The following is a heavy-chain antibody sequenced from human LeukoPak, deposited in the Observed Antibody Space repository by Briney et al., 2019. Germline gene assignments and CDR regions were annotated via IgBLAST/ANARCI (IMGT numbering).Heavy chain of an antibody. CDR1: GFTFSSYS. D-gene: IGHD3-10*01. CDR3: ARDGSGNSLYYYGMDV. V-gene: IGHV3-48*02. CDR2: IRISDGTI. Sequence: GGSLRLSCAASGFTFSSYSLNWVRQAPGKGLEWVSYIRISDGTIYYADSVKGRFTISRDNAKNSLYLQMNSLRDEDTAVYYCARDGSGNSLYYYGMDVWGQGTTVTVSS. J-gene: IGHJ6*02.